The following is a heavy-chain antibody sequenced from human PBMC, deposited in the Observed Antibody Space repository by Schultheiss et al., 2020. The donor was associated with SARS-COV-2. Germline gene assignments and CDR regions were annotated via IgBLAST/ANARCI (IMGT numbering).Heavy chain of an antibody. D-gene: IGHD3-22*01. CDR1: GGSISSGGYY. CDR2: IYYSGST. CDR3: ARYSSSSVYFSY. Sequence: SETLSLTCTVSGGSISSGGYYWSWIRQHPGKGLEWIGYIYYSGSTNYNPSLKSRVTISVDTSKNQLSLKLNSVTAADTAVYYCARYSSSSVYFSYWGQGALVTVSS. V-gene: IGHV4-61*08. J-gene: IGHJ4*02.